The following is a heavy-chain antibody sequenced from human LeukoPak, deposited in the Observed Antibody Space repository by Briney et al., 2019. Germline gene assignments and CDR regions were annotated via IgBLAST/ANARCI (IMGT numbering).Heavy chain of an antibody. Sequence: SETLSPTCTVSGGSISSGGYYWSWIRQPPGKGLEWIGYIYRSGSTYYNPSLKSRVTISVDRSKNQFSLKLSSVTAADTAVYYCARVIPDGYIGYDHWGQGTLVTVSS. CDR3: ARVIPDGYIGYDH. CDR2: IYRSGST. CDR1: GGSISSGGYY. V-gene: IGHV4-30-2*01. J-gene: IGHJ5*02. D-gene: IGHD5-24*01.